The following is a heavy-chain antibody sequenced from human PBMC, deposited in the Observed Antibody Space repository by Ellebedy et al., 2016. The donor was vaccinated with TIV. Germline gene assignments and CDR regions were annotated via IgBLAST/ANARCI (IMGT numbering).Heavy chain of an antibody. CDR3: ARAGLLDYSAFDI. Sequence: GESLKISXAASGFTFSSYAMHWVRQAPGKGLEWVAVISYDGSNKYYADSVKGRFTISRDNSKNTLYLQMNSLRAEDTAVYYCARAGLLDYSAFDIWGQGTMVTVSS. V-gene: IGHV3-30-3*01. CDR1: GFTFSSYA. J-gene: IGHJ3*02. D-gene: IGHD2-21*01. CDR2: ISYDGSNK.